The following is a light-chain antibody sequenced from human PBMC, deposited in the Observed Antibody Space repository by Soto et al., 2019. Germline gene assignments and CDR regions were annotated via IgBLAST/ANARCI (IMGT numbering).Light chain of an antibody. J-gene: IGKJ1*01. Sequence: DIQMTQSPSSLSASVGDRVTITCRASQSISSYLNWYQQKPGKAXKLLIYHASSLESGVPSRFSGSGSGTEFTLTISSLQPDDFATYYCQQYMSYSFGQGTKVDIK. CDR1: QSISSY. CDR2: HAS. V-gene: IGKV1-5*01. CDR3: QQYMSYS.